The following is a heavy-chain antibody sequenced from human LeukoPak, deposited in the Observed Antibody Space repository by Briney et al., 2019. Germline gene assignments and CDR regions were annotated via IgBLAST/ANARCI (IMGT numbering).Heavy chain of an antibody. CDR2: ISGSGGST. Sequence: GGSLRLSCAASGFAFSSYAMSWVRQAPGKGLEWVSAISGSGGSTYYADSVKGRFTISRDNSKNTLYLKMNSVRAEDTAVYYCERGGIVVVTKGDFDYWGQRTLVTVSS. CDR3: ERGGIVVVTKGDFDY. D-gene: IGHD3-22*01. J-gene: IGHJ4*02. V-gene: IGHV3-23*01. CDR1: GFAFSSYA.